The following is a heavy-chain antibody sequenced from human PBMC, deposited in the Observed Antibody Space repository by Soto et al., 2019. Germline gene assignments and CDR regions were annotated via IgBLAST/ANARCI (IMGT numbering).Heavy chain of an antibody. J-gene: IGHJ4*02. V-gene: IGHV3-23*01. CDR3: ARGRYLDSSDYWVANLPFDH. CDR2: ISRSGRGSA. CDR1: GFTFNSYV. Sequence: EVQLLESGGALVQPGGSLRLSCAASGFTFNSYVMTWVRQAPGEGLEWVSSISRSGRGSAYYADSVKGRFTISRDNSENTLFLQMNNLRDEDTALYYCARGRYLDSSDYWVANLPFDHRGLGTLVTVSS. D-gene: IGHD3-22*01.